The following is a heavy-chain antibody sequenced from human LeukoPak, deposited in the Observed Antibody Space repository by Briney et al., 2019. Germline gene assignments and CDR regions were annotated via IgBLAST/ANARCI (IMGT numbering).Heavy chain of an antibody. CDR2: IYYSGST. CDR1: GGSISSSSYY. CDR3: ARDRSGYSYGLFDY. J-gene: IGHJ4*02. V-gene: IGHV4-39*07. D-gene: IGHD5-18*01. Sequence: SGTLSLTCTVSGGSISSSSYYWGWIRQPPGKGLEWIGSIYYSGSTYYNPSLKSRVTISVDTSKNQFSLKLSSVTAADTAVYYCARDRSGYSYGLFDYWGQGTLVTVSS.